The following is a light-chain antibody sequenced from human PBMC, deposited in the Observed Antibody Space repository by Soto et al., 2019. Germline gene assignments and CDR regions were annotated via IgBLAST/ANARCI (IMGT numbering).Light chain of an antibody. CDR1: ESVSSY. Sequence: EIVLTQSPATLSLSPGERATLSCRASESVSSYLAWYQQKPGQAPRLLIYDASNRATGIPVRFSGSGSGTEFTLTISNLQPDDFATYYCQQYDSYSSGPFGQGTKVDIK. CDR2: DAS. V-gene: IGKV3-11*01. J-gene: IGKJ1*01. CDR3: QQYDSYSSGP.